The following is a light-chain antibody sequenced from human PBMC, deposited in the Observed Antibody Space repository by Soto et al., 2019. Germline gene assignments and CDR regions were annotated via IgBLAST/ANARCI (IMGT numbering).Light chain of an antibody. CDR1: ENVRTF. CDR3: QQYGNSPFT. Sequence: EVVLTQSPATLSLSPGERATLSCRASENVRTFVDWYQQKPGQAPRLLIYGASNRATGIPARFSGSGSGTDFTLTISRLEPEDFAVYYCQQYGNSPFTFGPGTKVGIK. CDR2: GAS. V-gene: IGKV3-20*01. J-gene: IGKJ3*01.